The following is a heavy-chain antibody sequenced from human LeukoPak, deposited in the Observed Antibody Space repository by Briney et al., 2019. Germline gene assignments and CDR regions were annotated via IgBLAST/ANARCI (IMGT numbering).Heavy chain of an antibody. CDR3: AREYGDEIFGMDV. Sequence: GGSLRLSCAASGFTFSSYGMHWVRQAPGKGLEWVAFIWYDGINKYYGDPVKGRFTISRDDSKNTLYLQMNSLRAEDTAVYYCAREYGDEIFGMDVWGQGTTVTVSS. CDR1: GFTFSSYG. CDR2: IWYDGINK. J-gene: IGHJ6*02. V-gene: IGHV3-30*02. D-gene: IGHD4-17*01.